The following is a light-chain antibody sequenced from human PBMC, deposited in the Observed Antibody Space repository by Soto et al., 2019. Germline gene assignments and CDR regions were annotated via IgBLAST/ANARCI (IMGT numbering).Light chain of an antibody. J-gene: IGKJ1*01. V-gene: IGKV3-20*01. CDR1: QSVSSSY. CDR3: QQYGSSPWT. Sequence: EIGLTQSPGTLSLSPRERATLSCRASQSVSSSYLAWYQQKPGQAPRLLIYGASSTATGIPDRFSGSGSGTDFTLTIRRLEPEYFAVYYCQQYGSSPWTFGQGTKVEIK. CDR2: GAS.